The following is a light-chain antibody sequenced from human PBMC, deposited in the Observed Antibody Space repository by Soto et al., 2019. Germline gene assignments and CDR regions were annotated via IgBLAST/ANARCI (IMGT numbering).Light chain of an antibody. V-gene: IGKV1-39*01. CDR1: QTITTY. CDR2: GTS. J-gene: IGKJ1*01. CDR3: QQNYKAPWT. Sequence: DIQMTQSPSSLSASIGDRVTITCRASQTITTYLNWYQQRPGKAPNLLIYGTSSLQGGVPSRFSGGGSETDFTLTISSLQPDDFGTYYCQQNYKAPWTFGQGTKVDIK.